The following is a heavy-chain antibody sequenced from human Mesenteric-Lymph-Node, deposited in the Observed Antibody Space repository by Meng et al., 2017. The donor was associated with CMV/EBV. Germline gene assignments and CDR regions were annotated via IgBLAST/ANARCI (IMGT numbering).Heavy chain of an antibody. J-gene: IGHJ6*02. CDR3: ARSVAGTYYYYYGMDV. CDR2: ISSSGSTI. CDR1: GFTFSSYE. V-gene: IGHV3-48*03. Sequence: GGSLRLSCAASGFTFSSYEMNWVRQAPGKGLEWVSYISSSGSTIYYADSVKGRFTISRDNAKNSLYLQMNSLRAEDTAVYYCARSVAGTYYYYYGMDVWGQGTTVTVS. D-gene: IGHD2-15*01.